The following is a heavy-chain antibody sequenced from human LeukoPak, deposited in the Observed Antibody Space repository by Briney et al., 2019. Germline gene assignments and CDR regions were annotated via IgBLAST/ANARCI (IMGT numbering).Heavy chain of an antibody. Sequence: GGSLRLSCAASGFTFSSYSMNWVRQAPGKGLEWVSYISSSSSTIYYADSVKGRFTISRDNAKNSLYLQMNSLRAEDTAVYYCAKHESGSHYYDSSGPFQHWGQGTLVTVSS. CDR2: ISSSSSTI. V-gene: IGHV3-48*01. D-gene: IGHD3-22*01. J-gene: IGHJ1*01. CDR1: GFTFSSYS. CDR3: AKHESGSHYYDSSGPFQH.